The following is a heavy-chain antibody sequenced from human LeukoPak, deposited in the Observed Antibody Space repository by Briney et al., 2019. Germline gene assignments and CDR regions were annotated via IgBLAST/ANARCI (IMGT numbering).Heavy chain of an antibody. V-gene: IGHV4-39*07. Sequence: SETLSLTCTVSGGSISSSSYYWGWIRQPPGKGLEWIGSMYYSGSTYYNPSLKGRVTISVDTSKNQFSLKLSSVTAADTAVYYCAREGGLQHHFDYWGQGTLVTVSS. D-gene: IGHD4-11*01. J-gene: IGHJ4*02. CDR3: AREGGLQHHFDY. CDR2: MYYSGST. CDR1: GGSISSSSYY.